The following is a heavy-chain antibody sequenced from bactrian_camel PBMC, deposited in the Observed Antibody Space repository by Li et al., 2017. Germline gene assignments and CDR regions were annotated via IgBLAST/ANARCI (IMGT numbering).Heavy chain of an antibody. CDR2: IATGSGNT. CDR3: AADPARHWVGWSLSPREYSI. CDR1: GYTYNRNC. D-gene: IGHD5*01. Sequence: HVQLVESGGGSVQPGGSLRLSCAASGYTYNRNCMAWFRQAPGKEREGVARIATGSGNTYYADSVKGRFTISQDNAKNTLYLEMNSLKPEDTAMYYCAADPARHWVGWSLSPREYSIWGQGTQVTVS. V-gene: IGHV3S1*01. J-gene: IGHJ4*01.